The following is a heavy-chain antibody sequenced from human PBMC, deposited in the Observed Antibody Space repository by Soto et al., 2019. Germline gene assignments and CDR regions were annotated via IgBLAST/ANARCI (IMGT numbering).Heavy chain of an antibody. CDR3: ARDRKYYDILTGSPHHYYYYGMDV. J-gene: IGHJ6*02. CDR2: IIPIFCTA. Sequence: SVKVSCKASGGTFSSYAISWVRQAPGQGLEWMRGIIPIFCTANYAQKFQGRVTITADESTSTAYMELSSLRSEDTAVYYCARDRKYYDILTGSPHHYYYYGMDVWGQGTTVTVSS. D-gene: IGHD3-9*01. CDR1: GGTFSSYA. V-gene: IGHV1-69*13.